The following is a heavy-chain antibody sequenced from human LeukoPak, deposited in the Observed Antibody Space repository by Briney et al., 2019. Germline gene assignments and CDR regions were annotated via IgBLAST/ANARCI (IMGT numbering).Heavy chain of an antibody. CDR3: ARGVRGSYGTDP. D-gene: IGHD1-26*01. Sequence: GGSLRLSCAASGFTFSSDWMHWVRQAPGQGLVWVSRINPAGSSTNYADSVKGRFTISRDNAMNTLYLHLNSLRAEDTAVCYCARGVRGSYGTDPWGQGTLVTVSS. V-gene: IGHV3-74*01. CDR2: INPAGSST. CDR1: GFTFSSDW. J-gene: IGHJ5*02.